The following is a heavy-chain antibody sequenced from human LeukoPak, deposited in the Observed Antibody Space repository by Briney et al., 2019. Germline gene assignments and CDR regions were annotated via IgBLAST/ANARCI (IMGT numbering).Heavy chain of an antibody. CDR1: GGTFSNYA. D-gene: IGHD3-22*01. V-gene: IGHV1-69*13. CDR2: IIPIFGTA. J-gene: IGHJ4*02. Sequence: SVKVSCKASGGTFSNYAISWVRQAPGQGLEWMGVIIPIFGTANYAQKFQGRVTITADESTSTAYMELSSLRSEDTAVYYCAREGYYDSSGPPYWGQGTLVTVSS. CDR3: AREGYYDSSGPPY.